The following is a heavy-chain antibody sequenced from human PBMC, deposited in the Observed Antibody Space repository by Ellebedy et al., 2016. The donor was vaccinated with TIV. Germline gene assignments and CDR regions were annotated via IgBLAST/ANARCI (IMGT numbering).Heavy chain of an antibody. V-gene: IGHV3-7*01. D-gene: IGHD4-17*01. CDR2: LNQDGSDK. CDR1: RFSFSSYW. Sequence: GESLKISCAASRFSFSSYWMTWVRQPPGKGLEWVANLNQDGSDKYYVDSVKGRFTISRDNAKNSLYLQMNSLRAEDTSVYYCATDGSYGDYRYPEHAFVIWGQGTVVAVSS. CDR3: ATDGSYGDYRYPEHAFVI. J-gene: IGHJ3*02.